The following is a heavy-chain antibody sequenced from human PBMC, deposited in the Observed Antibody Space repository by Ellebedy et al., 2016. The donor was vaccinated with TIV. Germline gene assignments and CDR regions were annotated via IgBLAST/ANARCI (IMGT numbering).Heavy chain of an antibody. CDR3: ARKGGYSGSYLDS. Sequence: SETLSLTXAVYGGSFSGYYWSWIRQSPGKGLEWIGEINHSGSSNYNPSLKSRVTISVDTSKNQFSLKLSSVTAADTAVFYCARKGGYSGSYLDSWGQGTLVTVSS. CDR1: GGSFSGYY. J-gene: IGHJ4*02. CDR2: INHSGSS. D-gene: IGHD1-26*01. V-gene: IGHV4-34*01.